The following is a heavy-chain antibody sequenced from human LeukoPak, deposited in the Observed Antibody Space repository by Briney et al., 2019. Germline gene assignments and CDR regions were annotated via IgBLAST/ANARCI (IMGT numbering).Heavy chain of an antibody. CDR1: GFTVSSNY. D-gene: IGHD2/OR15-2a*01. CDR2: IYSGGGT. V-gene: IGHV3-53*01. CDR3: ARISLGAFHI. J-gene: IGHJ3*02. Sequence: PGGSLRLSCAASGFTVSSNYMSWVRQAPGKGLEWVSVIYSGGGTYYTDSVKGRFTISRDNSKNTLYLQMNSLRAVDTAVYYCARISLGAFHIWGQGTMVTVSS.